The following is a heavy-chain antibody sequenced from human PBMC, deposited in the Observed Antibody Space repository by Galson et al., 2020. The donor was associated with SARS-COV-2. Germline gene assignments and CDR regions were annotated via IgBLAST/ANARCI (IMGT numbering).Heavy chain of an antibody. CDR2: TYYRSKWFN. CDR3: VRDGMIRGVTSFDY. V-gene: IGHV6-1*01. D-gene: IGHD3-10*01. Sequence: QTLSLTCAISGDSVSTNSAAWNWIRQSPSRGLEWLGRTYYRSKWFNDYAISVKSRITINPDTSTNQLSLQLNSVTPEDTAVYYCVRDGMIRGVTSFDYWGQGILVTVSS. J-gene: IGHJ4*02. CDR1: GDSVSTNSAA.